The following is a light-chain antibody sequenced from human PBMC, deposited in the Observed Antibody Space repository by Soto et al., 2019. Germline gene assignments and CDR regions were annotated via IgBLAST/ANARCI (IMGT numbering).Light chain of an antibody. V-gene: IGLV1-51*02. CDR3: VTWDGNLSAGV. Sequence: QSVLTQPPSVSAAPGQTVTISCSGGSSNIENNYVSWYQHFPGTAPKLLIYEDNNRPSGSPDRFSGSKSGTSATLGITGLQTGDEADYYCVTWDGNLSAGVFGGGTQLTVL. CDR2: EDN. CDR1: SSNIENNY. J-gene: IGLJ7*01.